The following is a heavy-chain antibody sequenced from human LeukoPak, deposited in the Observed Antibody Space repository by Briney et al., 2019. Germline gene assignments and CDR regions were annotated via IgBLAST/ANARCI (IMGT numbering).Heavy chain of an antibody. V-gene: IGHV4-59*01. J-gene: IGHJ3*02. Sequence: SETLSLTCAVSGGSISSYYWSWIRQPPGKGLEWIRYIYYSGSTNYNPSLKSRVTISVDTSKNQFSLKLSSVTAADTAVYYCARGWGRAVSDAFDIWGQGTMVTVSS. CDR1: GGSISSYY. CDR3: ARGWGRAVSDAFDI. CDR2: IYYSGST. D-gene: IGHD3-16*01.